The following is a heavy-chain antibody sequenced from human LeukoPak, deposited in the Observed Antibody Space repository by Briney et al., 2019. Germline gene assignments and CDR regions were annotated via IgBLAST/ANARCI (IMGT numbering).Heavy chain of an antibody. J-gene: IGHJ4*02. Sequence: GGSLRLSCAASGFTFSSYWMSWVRQAPGKGLEWVANIKQDGSEKYYVDSVKGRFTISRDNAKNSLYLQMNSLRAEDTAVYYCARESGGYSYGFDYWGQGTLVTVSS. CDR1: GFTFSSYW. CDR3: ARESGGYSYGFDY. CDR2: IKQDGSEK. D-gene: IGHD5-18*01. V-gene: IGHV3-7*01.